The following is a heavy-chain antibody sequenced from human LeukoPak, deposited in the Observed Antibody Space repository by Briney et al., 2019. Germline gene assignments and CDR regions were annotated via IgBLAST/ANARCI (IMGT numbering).Heavy chain of an antibody. Sequence: GGSLRLSCAASGFTFSSYWMHWVRQAPGKGLVWVSRINSDGSSTSYADSVKGRFTISRDNAKNTLYLQMNSLRAEDTAVYYCARTPRFGELNGGDGGDVWGKGTTVTVSS. CDR2: INSDGSST. V-gene: IGHV3-74*01. D-gene: IGHD3-10*01. J-gene: IGHJ6*04. CDR3: ARTPRFGELNGGDGGDV. CDR1: GFTFSSYW.